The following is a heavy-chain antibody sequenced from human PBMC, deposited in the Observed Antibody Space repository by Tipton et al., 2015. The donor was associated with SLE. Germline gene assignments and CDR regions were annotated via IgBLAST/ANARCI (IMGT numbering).Heavy chain of an antibody. J-gene: IGHJ4*02. CDR3: AREGGSYTAFDY. V-gene: IGHV4-59*01. Sequence: TLSLTCSVSSGSMSNYYWSWIRQTPGKGLEWIGYVYYSGGTNYTPSLKGRVTISVDTSKNQFSPKLSSVTAADTAVYYCAREGGSYTAFDYWGQGTLVTVSS. CDR1: SGSMSNYY. CDR2: VYYSGGT. D-gene: IGHD1-26*01.